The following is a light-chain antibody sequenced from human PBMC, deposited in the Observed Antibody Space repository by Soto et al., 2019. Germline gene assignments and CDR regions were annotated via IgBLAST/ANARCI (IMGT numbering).Light chain of an antibody. CDR2: WAS. J-gene: IGKJ1*01. CDR1: QNVFARSTKKNY. CDR3: QQYYSVPWT. Sequence: DIVMTQSPDSLAVSLGERATVNCKSSQNVFARSTKKNYVAWYQQKPGQPPKLLISWASTREFGVPDRFSGSGCGTDFTLTISSLQAEDVAVYFCQQYYSVPWTFDQGPKVEIK. V-gene: IGKV4-1*01.